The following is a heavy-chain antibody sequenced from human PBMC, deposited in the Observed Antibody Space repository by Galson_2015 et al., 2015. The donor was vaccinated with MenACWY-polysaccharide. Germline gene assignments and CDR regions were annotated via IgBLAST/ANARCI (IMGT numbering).Heavy chain of an antibody. J-gene: IGHJ4*02. CDR1: GFTFSYSA. V-gene: IGHV3-30*18. D-gene: IGHD2-15*01. CDR3: VQTDSNKRFCSYSNCYSFDY. CDR2: LSPDGNFE. Sequence: SLRLSCAASGFTFSYSAMHWVRQAPGKGLEWVAFLSPDGNFEKYADSVKGRFTVSRDNSKNTLYLQINSLRAEDTALYYRVQTDSNKRFCSYSNCYSFDYWGQGTLVTVSS.